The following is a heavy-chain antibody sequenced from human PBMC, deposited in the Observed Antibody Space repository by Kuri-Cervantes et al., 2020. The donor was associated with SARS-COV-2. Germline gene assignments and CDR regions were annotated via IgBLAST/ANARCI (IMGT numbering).Heavy chain of an antibody. CDR1: GHTFTSYY. Sequence: ASVKVSCKASGHTFTSYYMHWVRQAPGQGLEWMGIINPSGGSTSYAQKFQGRVTMTRDTSTSTVYMELSSLRSYDTAVYFCARDLTIMAGGFDYWGQGTLVTVSS. J-gene: IGHJ4*02. CDR2: INPSGGST. V-gene: IGHV1-46*01. D-gene: IGHD4/OR15-4a*01. CDR3: ARDLTIMAGGFDY.